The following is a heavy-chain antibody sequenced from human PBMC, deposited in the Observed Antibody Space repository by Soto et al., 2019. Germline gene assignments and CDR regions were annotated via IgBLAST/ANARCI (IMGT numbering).Heavy chain of an antibody. CDR2: MNPNSGNT. J-gene: IGHJ6*02. Sequence: ASVKVSCKASGYTFTSYDINWVRQATGQGLEWMGWMNPNSGNTGYAQKFQGRVTMTRNTSISTAYMELSSLRSEDTAVYYCARRGSGYGDYVGRGYYYYYGMDVWGQGTTVTVSS. CDR1: GYTFTSYD. D-gene: IGHD4-17*01. V-gene: IGHV1-8*01. CDR3: ARRGSGYGDYVGRGYYYYYGMDV.